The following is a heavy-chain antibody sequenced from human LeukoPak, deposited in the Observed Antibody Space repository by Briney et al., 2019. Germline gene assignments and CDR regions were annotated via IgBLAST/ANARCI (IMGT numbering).Heavy chain of an antibody. CDR3: AKGEFAAAAGTFDY. V-gene: IGHV3-23*01. D-gene: IGHD6-13*01. CDR2: ISGSGGST. J-gene: IGHJ4*02. CDR1: GFTFSSYG. Sequence: GGTLRLSCAASGFTFSSYGMSWVRQAPGKGLEWVSAISGSGGSTYYADSVKGRFTISRDNSKNTLYLQMNSLRAEDTAVYYCAKGEFAAAAGTFDYWGQGTLVTVSS.